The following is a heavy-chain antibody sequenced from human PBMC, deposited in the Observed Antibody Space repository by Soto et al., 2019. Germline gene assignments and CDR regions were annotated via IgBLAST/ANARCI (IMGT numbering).Heavy chain of an antibody. CDR2: IIPIFGTA. V-gene: IGHV1-69*06. J-gene: IGHJ6*02. CDR1: GGTFSSYA. CDR3: ASIAQDTAMDTYYYYGMDV. D-gene: IGHD5-18*01. Sequence: SVKVSCKASGGTFSSYAISWVRQAPGQGLEWMGGIIPIFGTANYAQKFQGRVTITADKSTSTAYMELSSLRSEDTAVYYCASIAQDTAMDTYYYYGMDVWGQGTTVTVS.